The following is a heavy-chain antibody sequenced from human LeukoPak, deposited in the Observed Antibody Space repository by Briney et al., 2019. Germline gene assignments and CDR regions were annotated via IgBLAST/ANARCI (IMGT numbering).Heavy chain of an antibody. V-gene: IGHV3-30*18. CDR3: AKDSGS. CDR1: GFTFSSYG. J-gene: IGHJ4*02. CDR2: ISYDGSNK. Sequence: PGRSLRLSCAASGFTFSSYGMHWVRRAPGKGLEWVAVISYDGSNKYYADSVKGRFTISRDNSKNTLYLQMNSLRAEDTAVYYCAKDSGSWGQGTLVTVSS. D-gene: IGHD3-10*01.